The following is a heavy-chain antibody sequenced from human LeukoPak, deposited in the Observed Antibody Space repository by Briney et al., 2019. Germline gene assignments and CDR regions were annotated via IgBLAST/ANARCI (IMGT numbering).Heavy chain of an antibody. CDR2: ISGSGEST. J-gene: IGHJ4*02. CDR1: GFTFSSYA. V-gene: IGHV3-23*01. D-gene: IGHD3-10*01. CDR3: AKVAKYYYGPETYYFFEQ. Sequence: GGSLRLSCVASGFTFSSYAMSWVRQAPGKGLEWVSAISGSGESTYYADSVKGRFAISRDNSKNTLYLQMNSLRAEDTAVYYCAKVAKYYYGPETYYFFEQWGQGTPVTASS.